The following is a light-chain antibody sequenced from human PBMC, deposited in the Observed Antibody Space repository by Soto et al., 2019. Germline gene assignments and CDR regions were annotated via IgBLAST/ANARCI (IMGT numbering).Light chain of an antibody. V-gene: IGKV1-5*03. CDR1: QTFSSR. J-gene: IGKJ1*01. CDR3: QHSGT. CDR2: MAS. Sequence: DIQMTQSPSTLPASVGDRVTITCRASQTFSSRFAWYQQKPGKAPKLLIYMASSLEDGVPSRFSGSRSGTEFTLTISSLQPDDFATYYCQHSGTFGQGTKVDIK.